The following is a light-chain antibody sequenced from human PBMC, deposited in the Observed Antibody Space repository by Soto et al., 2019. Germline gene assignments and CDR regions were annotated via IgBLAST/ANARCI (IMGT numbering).Light chain of an antibody. CDR2: GAS. V-gene: IGKV3-20*01. CDR3: QQYGNSLWT. J-gene: IGKJ1*01. Sequence: EIVLTQSPDTLSLSPGERATLSCRASQSVSSNNLGWYQQKVGQAPRLLIYGASSRATGIPDRFSGSGSGKDFTLSISRLETEDFAVYYCQQYGNSLWTSGQGTKVEIK. CDR1: QSVSSNN.